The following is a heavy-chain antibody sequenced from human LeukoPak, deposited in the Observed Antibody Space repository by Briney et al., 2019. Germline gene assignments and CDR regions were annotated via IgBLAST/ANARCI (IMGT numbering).Heavy chain of an antibody. D-gene: IGHD2-15*01. CDR3: ARSPDIVVVVAAWGWFDP. V-gene: IGHV1-3*01. CDR1: GYTFTSYA. Sequence: PWASETVSYKASGYTFTSYAMHWVRPAPGQRLEWMGWINAGNGNTKYSQKFQGRVTITRDTSASTAYMELSSLRSEDTAVYYCARSPDIVVVVAAWGWFDPWGQGTLVTVSS. J-gene: IGHJ5*02. CDR2: INAGNGNT.